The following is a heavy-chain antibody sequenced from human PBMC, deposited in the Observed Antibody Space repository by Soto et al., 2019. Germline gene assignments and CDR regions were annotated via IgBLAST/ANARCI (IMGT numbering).Heavy chain of an antibody. CDR3: AKDRSPCSGGSCYFV. J-gene: IGHJ4*02. V-gene: IGHV3-30*18. CDR1: GFTFSSYG. CDR2: ISYDGSNK. D-gene: IGHD2-15*01. Sequence: GGSLRLSCAASGFTFSSYGMHWVRQAPGKGLEWVAVISYDGSNKYYADSVKGRFTISRDNSKNTLYLQMNSLRAEDTAVYYCAKDRSPCSGGSCYFVWGQGTLVTVSS.